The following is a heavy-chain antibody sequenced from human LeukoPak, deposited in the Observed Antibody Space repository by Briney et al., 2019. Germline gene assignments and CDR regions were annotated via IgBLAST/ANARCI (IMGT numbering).Heavy chain of an antibody. D-gene: IGHD2-21*01. CDR2: IGGGGFNT. CDR1: GFTFTDYA. V-gene: IGHV3-23*01. CDR3: AKDNFGLVPYCFDS. J-gene: IGHJ4*02. Sequence: GGSLRLSCVASGFTFTDYAMSWVRQAPGRGLEWVSSIGGGGFNTHYADSVKGRFSISRDTSTNTLYLEMNSLRADDSALYYCAKDNFGLVPYCFDSWGQGTLVTVSS.